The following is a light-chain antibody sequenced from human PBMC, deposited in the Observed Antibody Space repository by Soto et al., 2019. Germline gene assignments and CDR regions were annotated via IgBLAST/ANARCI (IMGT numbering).Light chain of an antibody. CDR1: RILLHITGEPF. CDR3: MQSTQLPPT. V-gene: IGKV2D-29*02. CDR2: EVS. Sequence: DVVMTQPPLSLSVAPGRPTSISFKSGRILLHITGEPFLFSYLQKPGQSPQLLIYEVSTRVSGVPDRFSGSGSGTDFTLEISRVETDDVGIYYCMQSTQLPPTFGQGTRLEIK. J-gene: IGKJ5*01.